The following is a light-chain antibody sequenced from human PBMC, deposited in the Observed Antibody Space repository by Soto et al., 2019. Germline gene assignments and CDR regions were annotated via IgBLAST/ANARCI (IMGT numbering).Light chain of an antibody. Sequence: DVVMTQSPLSLPVTPGEPASISCRSSQSLLHSDGYNYLDWCLQRPGQSPQVLIYLGSNRAPGVPDRFSGSGSGTDFTLKISRVEAADVGVYYCMQALQTPLTFGGGTKVEIK. CDR1: QSLLHSDGYNY. V-gene: IGKV2-28*01. CDR3: MQALQTPLT. CDR2: LGS. J-gene: IGKJ4*01.